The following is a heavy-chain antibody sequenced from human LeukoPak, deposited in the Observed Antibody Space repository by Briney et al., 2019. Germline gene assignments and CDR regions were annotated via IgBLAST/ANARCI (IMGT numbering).Heavy chain of an antibody. CDR3: ARAGCSSTSCQGANWFDP. CDR2: MNPNSGNT. J-gene: IGHJ5*02. CDR1: GYTFTSYD. D-gene: IGHD2-2*01. V-gene: IGHV1-8*03. Sequence: ASVKVSCKASGYTFTSYDINWVRQATGQGLEWMGWMNPNSGNTGYAQKFQGRVTITRSTSIRTAYMELSSLRSEDTAVYYCARAGCSSTSCQGANWFDPWGQGTLVTVSS.